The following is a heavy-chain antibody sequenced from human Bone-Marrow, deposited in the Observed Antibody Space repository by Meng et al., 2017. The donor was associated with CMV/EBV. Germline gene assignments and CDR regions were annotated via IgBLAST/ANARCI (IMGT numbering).Heavy chain of an antibody. CDR3: ARGKLVNYYYYYGMDV. V-gene: IGHV4-34*01. J-gene: IGHJ6*02. Sequence: SETLSLTCAVYGGSFSGYYWSWIRQPPGKGLEWIGEINHSGSTNYNPSLKSRVTISVDTSKNPFTLKLSSVTAADTAVYYCARGKLVNYYYYYGMDVWGQGTTVTVSS. CDR2: INHSGST. D-gene: IGHD2-2*01. CDR1: GGSFSGYY.